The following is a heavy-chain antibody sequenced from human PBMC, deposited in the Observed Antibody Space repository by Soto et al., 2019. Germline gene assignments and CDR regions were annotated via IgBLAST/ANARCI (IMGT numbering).Heavy chain of an antibody. CDR1: GGSFISYI. Sequence: QVQLVQSGAEVRKPGSSVKVSCEASGGSFISYIFTWVRQAPGQGLEWMGRSIPIQGRADYALKFQDRVTITADRSTQTVHMELRGLRPEATALYYCAKSLVFGDHAYMAVWGKGPTVTVSS. V-gene: IGHV1-69*02. CDR2: SIPIQGRA. CDR3: AKSLVFGDHAYMAV. J-gene: IGHJ6*03. D-gene: IGHD3-16*01.